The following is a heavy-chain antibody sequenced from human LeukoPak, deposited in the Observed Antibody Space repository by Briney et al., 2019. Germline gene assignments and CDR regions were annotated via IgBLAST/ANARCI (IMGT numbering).Heavy chain of an antibody. CDR1: VGTFSNYA. CDR2: IIPIFDTP. Sequence: SSVKVSCKASVGTFSNYAVSGVGQAPGQGLEWMGGIIPIFDTPNFAQKFQGRVTITADTSTSTAYMELSRLRSEDTAVYYCARAVQVTTGGLFDYWGQGTLVTVSS. D-gene: IGHD4-17*01. CDR3: ARAVQVTTGGLFDY. V-gene: IGHV1-69*06. J-gene: IGHJ4*02.